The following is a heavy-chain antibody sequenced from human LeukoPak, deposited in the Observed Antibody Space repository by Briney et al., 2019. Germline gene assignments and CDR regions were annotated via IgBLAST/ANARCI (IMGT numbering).Heavy chain of an antibody. J-gene: IGHJ4*02. CDR2: IYYSGST. Sequence: SETLSLTCTVSGGSIGSYYWSWIRQPPGKGLEWIGYIYYSGSTNHDPSLKSRVTISVDTSKNQFSLKLSSVTAADTAVYYCARAPWGRSDFWSGHPYYFDYWGQGTLVTVSS. CDR3: ARAPWGRSDFWSGHPYYFDY. CDR1: GGSIGSYY. D-gene: IGHD3-3*01. V-gene: IGHV4-59*01.